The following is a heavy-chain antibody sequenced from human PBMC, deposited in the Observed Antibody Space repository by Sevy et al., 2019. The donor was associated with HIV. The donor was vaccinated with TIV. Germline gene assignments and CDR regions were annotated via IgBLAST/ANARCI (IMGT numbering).Heavy chain of an antibody. V-gene: IGHV4-59*01. CDR3: ARSRGYFDY. Sequence: SETLSLTCTVSGGSIRSDYWSWIRQPTGKGLEWIGYINYSGSTNYNPSLKSRVTISVDTSKNQISLKLSSVTAADTAVYYCARSRGYFDYWGQGTLVTVSS. J-gene: IGHJ4*02. D-gene: IGHD2-2*01. CDR1: GGSIRSDY. CDR2: INYSGST.